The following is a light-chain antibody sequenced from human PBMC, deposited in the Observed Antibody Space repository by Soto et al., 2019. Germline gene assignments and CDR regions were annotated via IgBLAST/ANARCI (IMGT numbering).Light chain of an antibody. Sequence: DIQMTHSPSSLSASLGDRVSIACRASQSISFYLNWYQQKPGKAHKVLIYAASNLQSGVPSRFSGSGSGTDFTLTISSLQPEDFATYYCQQSYSIPITFGQGTRLEIK. CDR2: AAS. CDR1: QSISFY. J-gene: IGKJ5*01. V-gene: IGKV1-39*01. CDR3: QQSYSIPIT.